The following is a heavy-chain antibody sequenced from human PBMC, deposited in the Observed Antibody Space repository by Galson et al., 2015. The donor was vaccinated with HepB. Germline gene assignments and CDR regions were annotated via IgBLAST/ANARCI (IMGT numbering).Heavy chain of an antibody. Sequence: SLRLSCAASGFTFGDYAMSWVRQAPGKGLEWVGSIRSKAYGGTTEYAASVKGRFTISRDDSKSIAYLQMNSLKTEDTAVYYCTREPDDSSGYYDLDYFDYWGQGTLVTVSS. CDR2: IRSKAYGGTT. J-gene: IGHJ4*02. CDR1: GFTFGDYA. D-gene: IGHD3-22*01. CDR3: TREPDDSSGYYDLDYFDY. V-gene: IGHV3-49*04.